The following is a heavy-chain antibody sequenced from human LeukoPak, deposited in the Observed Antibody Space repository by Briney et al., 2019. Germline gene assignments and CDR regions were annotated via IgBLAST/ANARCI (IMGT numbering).Heavy chain of an antibody. J-gene: IGHJ4*02. CDR2: VTWNSRSI. CDR3: ARGTAGYHSSYFDY. CDR1: GFNFDDYA. D-gene: IGHD3-16*02. Sequence: GGSLRLSCAASGFNFDDYAMHWVRQTPGMGLEWVSGVTWNSRSIGYADSVKGRFTISRDNAENTLYLQMNSLRAEDTAVYYCARGTAGYHSSYFDYWGQGTLVTVSS. V-gene: IGHV3-9*01.